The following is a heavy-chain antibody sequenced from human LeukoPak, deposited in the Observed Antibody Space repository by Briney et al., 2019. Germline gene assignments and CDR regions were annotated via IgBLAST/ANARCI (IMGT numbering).Heavy chain of an antibody. Sequence: SETLSLTCSVSGDSISSYYWSWTRQPPGKGLEWIGYISPRGGTNYNPSLTSRVTVLVDTSKNLFSLNMDFVTAADTAVYFCARRSVTRWYYSDWGQGTLVTVSS. D-gene: IGHD3-10*01. CDR3: ARRSVTRWYYSD. CDR1: GDSISSYY. CDR2: ISPRGGT. V-gene: IGHV4-4*09. J-gene: IGHJ4*02.